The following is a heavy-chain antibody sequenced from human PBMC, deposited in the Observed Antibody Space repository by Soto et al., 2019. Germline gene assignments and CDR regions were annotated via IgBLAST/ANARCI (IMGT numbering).Heavy chain of an antibody. CDR3: AKDMPRDYSGSYQGSYYYYGMDV. J-gene: IGHJ6*02. CDR1: GFTFDDYT. CDR2: ISWDGGST. Sequence: GGSLRLPCAASGFTFDDYTMHWVRQAPGKGLEWVSLISWDGGSTYYADSVKGRFTISRDSSKNSLYLQMNSLRTEDTALYYCAKDMPRDYSGSYQGSYYYYGMDVWGQGTTVTVSS. V-gene: IGHV3-43*01. D-gene: IGHD1-26*01.